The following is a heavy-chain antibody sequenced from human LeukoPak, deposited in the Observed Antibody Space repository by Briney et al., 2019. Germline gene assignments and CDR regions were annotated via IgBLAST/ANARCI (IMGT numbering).Heavy chain of an antibody. D-gene: IGHD1-26*01. V-gene: IGHV3-21*01. Sequence: PGGSLRLSCAASGFTFSSYSMNWVRQAPGKGLEWVSSISSSSSYIYYADSVKGRFTISRDNSKNTLYLQMNSLRAEDTAVYYCARDPGWELRDYYFDYWGQGTLVTVSS. CDR1: GFTFSSYS. J-gene: IGHJ4*02. CDR2: ISSSSSYI. CDR3: ARDPGWELRDYYFDY.